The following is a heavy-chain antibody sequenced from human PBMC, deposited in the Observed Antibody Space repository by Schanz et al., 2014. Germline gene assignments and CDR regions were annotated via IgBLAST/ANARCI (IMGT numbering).Heavy chain of an antibody. CDR3: ATNMVQGTISDAFDI. CDR1: GFNFNNF. J-gene: IGHJ3*02. CDR2: INHSGNN. D-gene: IGHD3-10*01. Sequence: VHLLDSGGGLVQPGGSLRLSCAASGFNFNNFAMTWVRQPPGKGLEWIGEINHSGNNYYNPSLKSRVTISVDTSKNQFSLKLTSVTAADTAVYYCATNMVQGTISDAFDIWGQGTRVTVAS. V-gene: IGHV4-4*02.